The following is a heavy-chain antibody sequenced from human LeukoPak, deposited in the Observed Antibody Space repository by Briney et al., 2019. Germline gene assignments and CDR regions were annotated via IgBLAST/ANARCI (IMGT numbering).Heavy chain of an antibody. CDR2: ISSYGSTV. Sequence: GGPLRLHCKASGFTFHRYIMNRIPLAPGKGLDRVSYISSYGSTVYYADSVKGRFTISRDNAKNSLYLQTTTLRAEDTAAYYCARAWHNAYDLTYWGQGTMVTVSS. CDR3: ARAWHNAYDLTY. CDR1: GFTFHRYI. D-gene: IGHD5-12*01. J-gene: IGHJ4*02. V-gene: IGHV3-48*04.